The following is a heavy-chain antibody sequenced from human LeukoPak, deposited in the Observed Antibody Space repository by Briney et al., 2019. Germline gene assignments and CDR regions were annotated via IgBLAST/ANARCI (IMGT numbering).Heavy chain of an antibody. J-gene: IGHJ6*03. D-gene: IGHD3-10*01. CDR2: IYYSGST. CDR1: GGSISSYY. CDR3: ARVEEGYGSGRRENYYYYYMDV. V-gene: IGHV4-59*01. Sequence: PSETLSLTCTVSGGSISSYYWSWIRQPPGKGLEWIGYIYYSGSTNYNPSLKSRVIISVDTSKNQFSLKLSSVAAADTAVYYCARVEEGYGSGRRENYYYYYMDVWGKGTTVTISS.